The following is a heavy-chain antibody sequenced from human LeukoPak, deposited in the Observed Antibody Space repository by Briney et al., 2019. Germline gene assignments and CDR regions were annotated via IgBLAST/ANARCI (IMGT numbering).Heavy chain of an antibody. CDR3: AKSAPYYDYVWGSYRDLYYFDY. CDR2: TSVSGGST. V-gene: IGHV3-23*01. D-gene: IGHD3-16*02. CDR1: GFTFSSYA. J-gene: IGHJ4*02. Sequence: GVLRLSCSASGFTFSSYAMSWVRQAPGKGLEWVSATSVSGGSTYYADSVKGRFTISRDNSKNTLYLQMNSLRAEDTAVYYCAKSAPYYDYVWGSYRDLYYFDYWGQGTLVTVSS.